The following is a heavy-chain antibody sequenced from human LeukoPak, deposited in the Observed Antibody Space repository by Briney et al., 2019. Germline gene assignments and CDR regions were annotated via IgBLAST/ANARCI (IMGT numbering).Heavy chain of an antibody. CDR1: GFTVGNNY. CDR2: IYSGGRT. D-gene: IGHD6-13*01. Sequence: PGGSLRLSCTASGFTVGNNYMNWFRQAPGKGLEWVSLIYSGGRTYYADSVKGRFTISRDNSKNTLYLQMSSLRVEDTAVYYCARDPPGIAASVTGSWGQGTLVTVSS. J-gene: IGHJ1*01. V-gene: IGHV3-53*01. CDR3: ARDPPGIAASVTGS.